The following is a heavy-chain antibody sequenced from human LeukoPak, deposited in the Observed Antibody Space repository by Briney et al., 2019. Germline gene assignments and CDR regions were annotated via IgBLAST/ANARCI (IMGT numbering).Heavy chain of an antibody. J-gene: IGHJ2*01. CDR2: IKQDGSQK. D-gene: IGHD2-15*01. Sequence: GGSLRLSCAASGFTFSSYWMSWVRQAPGKGLEWVANIKQDGSQKYYVDSVKGRFTISRDNAKNSLYLQMNSLRAEDTAVYYCAREYCSGVGCYDHWHIDLWGRGTLVTVSS. CDR3: AREYCSGVGCYDHWHIDL. CDR1: GFTFSSYW. V-gene: IGHV3-7*01.